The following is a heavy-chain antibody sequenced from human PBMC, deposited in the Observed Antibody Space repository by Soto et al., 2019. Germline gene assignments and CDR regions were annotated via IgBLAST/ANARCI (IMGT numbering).Heavy chain of an antibody. CDR2: ISGSGGST. V-gene: IGHV3-23*01. J-gene: IGHJ6*03. D-gene: IGHD6-6*01. CDR3: AKTPSPPLGSSSSYYYYYYMDV. CDR1: GFTFSSYA. Sequence: GSLRLSCAASGFTFSSYAMSWVRQAPGKGLEWVSAISGSGGSTYYADSVKGRFTISRDNSKNTLYLQMNSLRAEDTAVYYCAKTPSPPLGSSSSYYYYYYMDVWGKGTKVTVSS.